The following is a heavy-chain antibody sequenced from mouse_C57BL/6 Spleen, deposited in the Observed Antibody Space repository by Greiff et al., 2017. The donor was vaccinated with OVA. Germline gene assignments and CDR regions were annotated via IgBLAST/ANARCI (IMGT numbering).Heavy chain of an antibody. CDR2: INPGSGGT. J-gene: IGHJ1*03. D-gene: IGHD2-2*01. CDR1: GYAFTNYL. V-gene: IGHV1-54*01. CDR3: ARSGYYGYDGSSYWYFDV. Sequence: VKLMESGAELVRPGPSVTVSCKASGYAFTNYLLEWVKQRPGQGLEWIGVINPGSGGTNYNEKFKGKATLTAGKSSSTAYMERSSLTSKDSAVYFCARSGYYGYDGSSYWYFDVWGTGTTVTGTS.